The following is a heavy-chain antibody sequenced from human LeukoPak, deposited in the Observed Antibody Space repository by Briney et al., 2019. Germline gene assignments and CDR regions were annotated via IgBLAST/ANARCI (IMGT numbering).Heavy chain of an antibody. D-gene: IGHD3-9*01. Sequence: ASVKVSCKASGYTFTSYYMHWVRQAPGQGLEWMGIINPSGGNTNYAQKLQGRVTMTTDTSTSTAYMELRGLRSDDTAVYYCARDLLYYDILTGPDYWGQGTLVTVSS. CDR2: INPSGGNT. CDR1: GYTFTSYY. CDR3: ARDLLYYDILTGPDY. J-gene: IGHJ4*02. V-gene: IGHV1-46*01.